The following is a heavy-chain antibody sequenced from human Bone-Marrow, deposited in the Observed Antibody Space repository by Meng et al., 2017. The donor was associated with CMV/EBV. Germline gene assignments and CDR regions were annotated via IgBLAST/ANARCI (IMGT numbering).Heavy chain of an antibody. CDR2: ITFDGSNT. CDR1: GFSFNDYG. V-gene: IGHV3-30*03. J-gene: IGHJ4*02. Sequence: GESLKISCAVSGFSFNDYGMHWVRQTPGKGLEWLTFITFDGSNTYYADSVKGRFTISRDNAKNSLYLQMNSLRAEDTAVYYCARRSRDGYNYDYFDYWGQGTLVTVSS. CDR3: ARRSRDGYNYDYFDY. D-gene: IGHD5-24*01.